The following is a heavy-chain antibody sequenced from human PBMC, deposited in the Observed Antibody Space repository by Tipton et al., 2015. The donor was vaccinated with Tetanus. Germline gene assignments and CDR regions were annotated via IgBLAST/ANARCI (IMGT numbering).Heavy chain of an antibody. V-gene: IGHV4-30-4*08. CDR3: ARDHGITWGGMGYYYGMDV. J-gene: IGHJ6*02. CDR2: IYYSGST. D-gene: IGHD3-16*01. Sequence: TLSLTCTVSGASFSSGDYYWSWIRKPPGKGLESIGYIYYSGSTYYNPSLKSRVTISVDTSKNQFSLRLSSVTAADTVVYYCARDHGITWGGMGYYYGMDVWGQGTTVTVSS. CDR1: GASFSSGDYY.